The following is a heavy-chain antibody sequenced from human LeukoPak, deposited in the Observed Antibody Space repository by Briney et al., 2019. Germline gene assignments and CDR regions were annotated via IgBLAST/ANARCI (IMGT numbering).Heavy chain of an antibody. CDR1: GGSFSGYY. CDR2: INHSGYT. CDR3: TGSYSPFSFDY. V-gene: IGHV4-34*01. D-gene: IGHD3-10*01. J-gene: IGHJ4*02. Sequence: SETLSLTCAVYGGSFSGYYWSWIRQPPGKGLEWIGEINHSGYTNYNPSLKSRVTISVDTSKNQFSLRLSSVTAADTAVYYCTGSYSPFSFDYWGQGTLVTVSS.